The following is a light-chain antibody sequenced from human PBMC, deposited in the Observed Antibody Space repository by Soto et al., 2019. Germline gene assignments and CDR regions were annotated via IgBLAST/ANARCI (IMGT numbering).Light chain of an antibody. CDR2: GAS. CDR3: QQYNNWPLT. J-gene: IGKJ4*01. CDR1: QSVSSN. V-gene: IGKV3-15*01. Sequence: EIVMTQSPATLSLSPGERATLSCRASQSVSSNLAWYQQKPGHAPRLLIYGASTRTTGIPAMFSGSGSGTEFTLTISSLQSEDFAVYYCQQYNNWPLTFGGGTKVEIK.